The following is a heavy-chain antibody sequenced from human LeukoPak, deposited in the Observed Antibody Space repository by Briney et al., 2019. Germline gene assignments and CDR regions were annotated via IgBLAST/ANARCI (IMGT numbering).Heavy chain of an antibody. J-gene: IGHJ4*02. D-gene: IGHD3-10*01. CDR3: ARQPSHVLLWFGELDY. Sequence: ASVTVSCKASGYTFTGYYMHLVRQDPGPGLEWIGWINHNSGGTNYAQKFQGRVTMTRDTSISTAYTELSRLRSDDTAVYYCARQPSHVLLWFGELDYWGQGTLVTVSS. CDR2: INHNSGGT. CDR1: GYTFTGYY. V-gene: IGHV1-2*02.